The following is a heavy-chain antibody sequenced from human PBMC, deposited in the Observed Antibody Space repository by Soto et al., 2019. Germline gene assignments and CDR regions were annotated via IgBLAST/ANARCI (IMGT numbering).Heavy chain of an antibody. Sequence: PGGSLRLSCAAPGFSFSDYYMSWIRQAPGKGLEWVSYFDFTIISIYYADSVKGWFTISRDNAKNSLYLQMNSLRAEDTAVYYCARDIEPPGLFFDYWGQGTLVTVSS. D-gene: IGHD6-13*01. CDR1: GFSFSDYY. V-gene: IGHV3-11*01. J-gene: IGHJ4*02. CDR2: FDFTIISI. CDR3: ARDIEPPGLFFDY.